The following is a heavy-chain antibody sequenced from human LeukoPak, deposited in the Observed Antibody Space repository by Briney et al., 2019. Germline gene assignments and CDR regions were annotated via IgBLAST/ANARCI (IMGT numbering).Heavy chain of an antibody. Sequence: GGSLRLSCAASGFTFSSYAMSWVRQAPGKGLEWVSAISGSGGSTYYADSVKGRFTISRDNSKNTLYLQMNSLRAEDTAVYYCAKVVRDYDSSGYFDYWGQGTLVTVSS. CDR2: ISGSGGST. CDR3: AKVVRDYDSSGYFDY. D-gene: IGHD3-22*01. V-gene: IGHV3-23*01. J-gene: IGHJ4*02. CDR1: GFTFSSYA.